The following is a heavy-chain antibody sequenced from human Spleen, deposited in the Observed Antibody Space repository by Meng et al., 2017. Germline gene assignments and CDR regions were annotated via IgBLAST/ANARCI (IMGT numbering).Heavy chain of an antibody. CDR3: ARGHTSGWDFDS. Sequence: SETLSLTCAVSGYSISSGYYWGCIRQPPGKGLEWIGSIYHSGNTYYNPSLKSRVTMSVDTSKNQFSLKVSSVTAADTAVYYCARGHTSGWDFDSWGQGTLVTVSS. D-gene: IGHD6-19*01. V-gene: IGHV4-38-2*01. J-gene: IGHJ4*02. CDR1: GYSISSGYY. CDR2: IYHSGNT.